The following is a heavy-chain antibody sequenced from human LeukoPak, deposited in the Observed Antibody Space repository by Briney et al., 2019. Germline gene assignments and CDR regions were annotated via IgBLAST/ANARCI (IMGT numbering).Heavy chain of an antibody. J-gene: IGHJ5*02. CDR1: GGSFSSYY. D-gene: IGHD6-13*01. CDR2: IYYSGST. V-gene: IGHV4-39*07. Sequence: PSETLSLTCAVYGGSFSSYYWGWIRQPPGKGLEWIGSIYYSGSTYYNPSLKSRVTISVDTSKNQFSLKLSSVTAADTAVYYCARDGYSSSWYWFDPWGQGTLVTVSS. CDR3: ARDGYSSSWYWFDP.